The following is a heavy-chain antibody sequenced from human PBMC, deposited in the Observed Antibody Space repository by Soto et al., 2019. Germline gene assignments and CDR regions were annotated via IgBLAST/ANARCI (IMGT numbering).Heavy chain of an antibody. CDR1: GYSFTGHY. J-gene: IGHJ6*02. Sequence: QVQHVQSGAEVKKPGDSVKVSCKASGYSFTGHYMHWVRRAPGQGLEWMGWVNLNTGGTDYAQEFQGRVPMTTATSIRTVYLEVTRLKFDDTAIYYCARDPSSFLGRVYGMDVWGQGTAVTVSS. CDR2: VNLNTGGT. CDR3: ARDPSSFLGRVYGMDV. V-gene: IGHV1-2*02.